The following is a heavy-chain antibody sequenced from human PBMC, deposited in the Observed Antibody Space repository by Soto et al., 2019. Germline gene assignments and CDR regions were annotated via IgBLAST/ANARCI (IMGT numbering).Heavy chain of an antibody. Sequence: GGSLRLSCAASGFTFSNYKMSWVRQAPGKGLEWVSYISTSSSIINYADSVKGRFTIYRDNAKNSLYLQMNSLRDEDTGVYYCVRDLLVAAPTNKYWGQGTLVTVSS. CDR3: VRDLLVAAPTNKY. J-gene: IGHJ4*02. CDR1: GFTFSNYK. V-gene: IGHV3-48*02. CDR2: ISTSSSII. D-gene: IGHD2-15*01.